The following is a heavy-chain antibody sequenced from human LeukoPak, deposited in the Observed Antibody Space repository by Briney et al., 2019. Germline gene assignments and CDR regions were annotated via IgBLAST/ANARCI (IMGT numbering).Heavy chain of an antibody. Sequence: PGGSLRLSCAASGFTFSSYSMNWVRQAPGKGLEWVSSISSSSSYIYYADSVKGRFTISRDNAMNSLYLQMNSLRAEDTAVYYCARDSLRFVVVPAAMDVWGQGTTVTVSS. CDR2: ISSSSSYI. V-gene: IGHV3-21*01. CDR3: ARDSLRFVVVPAAMDV. J-gene: IGHJ6*02. D-gene: IGHD2-2*01. CDR1: GFTFSSYS.